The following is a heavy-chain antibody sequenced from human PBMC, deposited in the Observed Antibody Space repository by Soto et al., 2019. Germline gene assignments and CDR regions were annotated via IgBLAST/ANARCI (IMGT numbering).Heavy chain of an antibody. D-gene: IGHD2-2*01. CDR3: ARAGGNVPAAIDY. J-gene: IGHJ4*02. V-gene: IGHV4-59*12. Sequence: SETLSLTCTVSGGSISSYYWSWIRQPPGKGLGWMGYIYYSGSTNYNPSLKNRVTISVDTSKNQFSLTLSSVTAADTAVYYCARAGGNVPAAIDYWGQGTLVTVSS. CDR1: GGSISSYY. CDR2: IYYSGST.